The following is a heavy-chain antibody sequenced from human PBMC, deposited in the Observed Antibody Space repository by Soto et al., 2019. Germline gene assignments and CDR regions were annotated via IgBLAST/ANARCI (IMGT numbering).Heavy chain of an antibody. D-gene: IGHD6-6*01. V-gene: IGHV1-69*13. J-gene: IGHJ4*02. Sequence: SVKVSCKASGGTFSSYAISWVRQAPGQGLEWMGGIIPIFGTANYAQKFQGRVTITADESTSTAYMELSSLRSEDTAVYYCARERAAPTRPAPFDYWGQGTLVTVSS. CDR3: ARERAAPTRPAPFDY. CDR1: GGTFSSYA. CDR2: IIPIFGTA.